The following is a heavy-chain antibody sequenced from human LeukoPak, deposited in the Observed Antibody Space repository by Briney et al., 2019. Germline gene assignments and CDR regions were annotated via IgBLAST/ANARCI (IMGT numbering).Heavy chain of an antibody. Sequence: SETLSLTCTVSGGSIITTSYYWGWIRQPPGKGLEWIGSIFHSGTTYYKSSLKSRITISVDTSKNQFSLKLSSVTAADTAVYYCARALGAITMVRGVINNWFDPWGQGTLVTVSS. V-gene: IGHV4-39*07. CDR3: ARALGAITMVRGVINNWFDP. J-gene: IGHJ5*02. CDR2: IFHSGTT. D-gene: IGHD3-10*01. CDR1: GGSIITTSYY.